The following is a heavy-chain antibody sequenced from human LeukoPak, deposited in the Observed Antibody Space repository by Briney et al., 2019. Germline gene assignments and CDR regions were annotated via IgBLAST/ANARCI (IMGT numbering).Heavy chain of an antibody. D-gene: IGHD3-10*01. CDR1: GGSFSGYY. Sequence: SETLSLTCAVYGGSFSGYYWSWIRQPPGKGLEWIGEINHSGSTNYNPSLKSRVTISVDTSKNQFSLKLSSVTAADTAVYYCARAPGMGSPRPLFAHDYWGQGTLVTVSS. J-gene: IGHJ4*02. CDR2: INHSGST. V-gene: IGHV4-34*01. CDR3: ARAPGMGSPRPLFAHDY.